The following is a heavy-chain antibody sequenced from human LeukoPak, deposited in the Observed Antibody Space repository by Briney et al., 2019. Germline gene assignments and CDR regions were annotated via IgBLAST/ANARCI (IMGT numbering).Heavy chain of an antibody. V-gene: IGHV3-23*01. CDR1: GLSFSSFA. Sequence: PGGSLRLSCAASGLSFSSFAMSWVRQGPAGGLEWVSSIRGNGETFYEDSVKGRFTLSSDSSRNTVYFQLNNLRVEDTAIYYCAKASWVSSTDAVRWGQGTLVTVSS. CDR2: IRGNGET. J-gene: IGHJ4*02. CDR3: AKASWVSSTDAVR. D-gene: IGHD3-16*01.